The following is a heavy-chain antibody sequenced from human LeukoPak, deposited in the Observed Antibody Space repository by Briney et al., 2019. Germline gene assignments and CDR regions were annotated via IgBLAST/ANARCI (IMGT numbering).Heavy chain of an antibody. V-gene: IGHV4-4*02. CDR1: GGSISSSNW. CDR2: IYHSGST. CDR3: ARGDGYSGYDPYYYYMDV. J-gene: IGHJ6*03. D-gene: IGHD5-12*01. Sequence: KPSETLSLTCTVSGGSISSSNWWSWVRQPPGKGLEWIGEIYHSGSTNYNPSLKSRVTISVDKSKNQFSLKLSSVTAADTAVYYCARGDGYSGYDPYYYYMDVWGKGTTVTVSS.